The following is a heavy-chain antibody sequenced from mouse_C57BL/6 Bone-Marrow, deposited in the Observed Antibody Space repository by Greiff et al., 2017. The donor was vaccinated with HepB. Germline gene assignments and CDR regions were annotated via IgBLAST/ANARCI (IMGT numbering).Heavy chain of an antibody. CDR1: GFTFPDYY. D-gene: IGHD1-1*01. Sequence: VMLVESGGGLVQPGGSMSLSCAASGFTFPDYYMSWVRQPPGKALEWLGFIRNKANGYTTEYSASVKGRFTISRDHSQSILYLQMNALRAEDSATYYCARDNYGSSWLRYWYFDVWGTGTTVTVSS. CDR2: IRNKANGYTT. V-gene: IGHV7-3*01. CDR3: ARDNYGSSWLRYWYFDV. J-gene: IGHJ1*03.